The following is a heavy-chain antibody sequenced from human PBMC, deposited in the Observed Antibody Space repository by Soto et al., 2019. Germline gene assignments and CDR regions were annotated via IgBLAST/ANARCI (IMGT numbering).Heavy chain of an antibody. CDR1: GGTFSNSA. V-gene: IGHV1-69*12. CDR2: IMTIFRSP. J-gene: IGHJ6*02. D-gene: IGHD1-1*01. Sequence: QVQLEQSGAEVKKPGSSVKVSCKTSGGTFSNSAISWVLQAPGQGLEWMGGIMTIFRSPAYAQKFQDRVTITADESTSTVYVDLRGLRSDDTAVYYCARDIDRLQLGGNYYYILDVWGQGTTVTVSS. CDR3: ARDIDRLQLGGNYYYILDV.